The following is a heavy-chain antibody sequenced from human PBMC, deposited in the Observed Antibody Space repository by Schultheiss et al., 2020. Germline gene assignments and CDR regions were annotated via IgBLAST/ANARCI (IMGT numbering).Heavy chain of an antibody. Sequence: GGSLRLSCAASGFTVSSNYMSWVRQSPGKGLEWVSVIYSGGSTYYADSVKGRFTISRDNSKNTLYLQMNSLRAEDTAVYYCARSEAYCVGACYIDYWGKGSLLKVSS. J-gene: IGHJ4*02. CDR3: ARSEAYCVGACYIDY. CDR2: IYSGGST. CDR1: GFTVSSNY. V-gene: IGHV3-53*01. D-gene: IGHD2-21*01.